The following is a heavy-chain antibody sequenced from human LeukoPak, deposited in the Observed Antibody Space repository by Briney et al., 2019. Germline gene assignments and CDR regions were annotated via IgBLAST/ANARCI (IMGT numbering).Heavy chain of an antibody. J-gene: IGHJ3*02. CDR3: AREENGGEYDDGFDI. Sequence: GGSLRLSCAASGFTVSSNYMYWVRQAPGKGLEWVSVIYSGGSIYYADSVKGRFTISRDNSKNTPYLQMNSLRAEDTAVYYCAREENGGEYDDGFDIWGQGTMVTVSS. CDR1: GFTVSSNY. D-gene: IGHD4-17*01. V-gene: IGHV3-53*01. CDR2: IYSGGSI.